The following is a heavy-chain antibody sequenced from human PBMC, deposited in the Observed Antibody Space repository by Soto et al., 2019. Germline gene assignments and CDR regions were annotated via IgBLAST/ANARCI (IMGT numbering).Heavy chain of an antibody. CDR2: INHSGST. CDR1: GGSFSGYY. J-gene: IGHJ6*03. D-gene: IGHD2-15*01. Sequence: SETLSLTCAVYGGSFSGYYWSWIRQPPGKGLEWIGEINHSGSTNYNPSLKSRVTISVDTSKNQFSLKLSSVTAADTAVYYCARRPVVAKYYYYMDVWGKGTTVTVSS. V-gene: IGHV4-34*01. CDR3: ARRPVVAKYYYYMDV.